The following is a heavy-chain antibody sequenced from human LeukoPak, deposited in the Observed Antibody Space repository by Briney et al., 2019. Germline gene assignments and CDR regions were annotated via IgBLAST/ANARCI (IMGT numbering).Heavy chain of an antibody. V-gene: IGHV1-46*01. D-gene: IGHD6-19*01. CDR2: INPSGGST. Sequence: GASVKVSCKVSGSTFTGYYMHWVRQAPGQGLEWMGIINPSGGSTSYAQKFQGRVTMTRDTSTSTVYMGLSSLRSEDTAVYYCAREGYSNGWYRNWGQGTLVTVSS. J-gene: IGHJ4*02. CDR1: GSTFTGYY. CDR3: AREGYSNGWYRN.